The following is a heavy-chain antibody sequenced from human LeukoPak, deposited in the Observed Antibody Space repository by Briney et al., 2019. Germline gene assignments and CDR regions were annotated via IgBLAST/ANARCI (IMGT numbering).Heavy chain of an antibody. CDR1: GGSISSGGYS. D-gene: IGHD3-22*01. J-gene: IGHJ4*02. Sequence: SQTLSLTCAVSGGSISSGGYSWSWIRQPPGKGLEWIGYIYHSGSTYYNPSLKSRVTISVDRSKNQSSLKLSSVTAADTAVYYCARVGYYDSSFDYWGQGTLVTVSS. V-gene: IGHV4-30-2*01. CDR2: IYHSGST. CDR3: ARVGYYDSSFDY.